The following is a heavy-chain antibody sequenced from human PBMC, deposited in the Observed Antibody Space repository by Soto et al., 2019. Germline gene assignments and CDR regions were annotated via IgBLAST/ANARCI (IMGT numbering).Heavy chain of an antibody. J-gene: IGHJ6*02. CDR3: ATASEQLVQRGRYYDYGMDV. Sequence: QVQLVQSGAEVKKPGSSVKVSCKASGGTFSSYAISWVRQAPGQGLEWMGGIIPIFGTANYAQKFQGRVTITADESTSTAYMELSSLRSEDTAVYYCATASEQLVQRGRYYDYGMDVWGQGTTVTVSS. V-gene: IGHV1-69*01. CDR2: IIPIFGTA. D-gene: IGHD6-6*01. CDR1: GGTFSSYA.